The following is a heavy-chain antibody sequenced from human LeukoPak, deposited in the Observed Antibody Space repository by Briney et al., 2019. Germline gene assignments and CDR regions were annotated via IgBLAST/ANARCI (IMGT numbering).Heavy chain of an antibody. CDR3: AKEEYSHTTNYFDN. J-gene: IGHJ4*02. D-gene: IGHD2-8*01. Sequence: GGSLRLSCAASGFIFDDYAMHWVRQAPGKGLEWVSLISGDGGSTFYADSVGGRFTISRDNSKNSLSLQMNSLTTEDTALYYCAKEEYSHTTNYFDNWGQGILVTVSS. V-gene: IGHV3-43*02. CDR2: ISGDGGST. CDR1: GFIFDDYA.